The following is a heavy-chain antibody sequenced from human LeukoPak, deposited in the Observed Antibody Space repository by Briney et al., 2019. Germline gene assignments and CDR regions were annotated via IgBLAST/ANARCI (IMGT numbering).Heavy chain of an antibody. V-gene: IGHV3-64*01. CDR1: GFTFSSYA. J-gene: IGHJ5*02. D-gene: IGHD1-26*01. CDR3: ARDLGIHSGWFGP. Sequence: GGSLRLSCAASGFTFSSYAMHWVRQAPGKGLECVSAISSNGGSTYYANSVKGRFTISRDNSKNTLYLQMGSLRAEDMAVYYCARDLGIHSGWFGPWGQGTLVTVSS. CDR2: ISSNGGST.